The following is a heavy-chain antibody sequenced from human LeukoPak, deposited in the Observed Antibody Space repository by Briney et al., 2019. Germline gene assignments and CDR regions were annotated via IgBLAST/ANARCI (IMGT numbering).Heavy chain of an antibody. CDR2: ISYDGSTK. D-gene: IGHD2-15*01. Sequence: GGSLRLSCAASGFTFSSYGMHWVRQAPGKGLEWVAVISYDGSTKDYVDSVKGRITISRDNIKNTLYLQMNSLRAEDTAVYYCAREGGVSCTGGTCYHKNYFDYWGQGTLVTVSS. CDR1: GFTFSSYG. V-gene: IGHV3-30*03. J-gene: IGHJ4*02. CDR3: AREGGVSCTGGTCYHKNYFDY.